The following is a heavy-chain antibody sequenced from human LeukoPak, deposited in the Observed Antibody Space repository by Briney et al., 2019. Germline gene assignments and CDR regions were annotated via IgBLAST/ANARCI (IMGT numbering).Heavy chain of an antibody. J-gene: IGHJ5*02. CDR1: GGTFNNSA. Sequence: SVKVSCKTSGGTFNNSAISWVRQAPGQGLEWLGRIMPLFGTAGYAQKFQGRVTITKDESTRTVYLELTSLTSDDTAVYYCARDVHGDYGSGWFDPWGQGTLVSVSS. V-gene: IGHV1-69*05. CDR3: ARDVHGDYGSGWFDP. CDR2: IMPLFGTA. D-gene: IGHD4-17*01.